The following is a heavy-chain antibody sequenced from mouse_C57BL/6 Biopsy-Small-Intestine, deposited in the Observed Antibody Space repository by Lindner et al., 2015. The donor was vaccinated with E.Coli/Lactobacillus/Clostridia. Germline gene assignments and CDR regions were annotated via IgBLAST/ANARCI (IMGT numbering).Heavy chain of an antibody. D-gene: IGHD1-1*01. Sequence: VQLQESGGVLVRPGGSLKLSCAASGFTFSDFGMHWVRQAPEKGLEWVAYISSGSNTIYYTDTLKGRFTISRDNAKNTLFLQMTSLRSEDTAMYYCARMGGSITTVIARYFDVWGTGTTVTVSS. J-gene: IGHJ1*03. V-gene: IGHV5-17*01. CDR2: ISSGSNTI. CDR3: ARMGGSITTVIARYFDV. CDR1: GFTFSDFG.